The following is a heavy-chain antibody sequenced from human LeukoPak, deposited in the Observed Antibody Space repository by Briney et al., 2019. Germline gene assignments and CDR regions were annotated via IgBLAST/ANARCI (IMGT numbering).Heavy chain of an antibody. Sequence: PGGSLRLSCAASGFTFSTHGMHWVRQAPGKGLEWVTTIWYDGSTKYYADSVKGRFTISRDNSKNMLYLQMNSLRDEDTAVYYCAATYSSSGNRFDPWGQGTLVTVSS. CDR1: GFTFSTHG. J-gene: IGHJ5*02. D-gene: IGHD6-6*01. V-gene: IGHV3-33*01. CDR2: IWYDGSTK. CDR3: AATYSSSGNRFDP.